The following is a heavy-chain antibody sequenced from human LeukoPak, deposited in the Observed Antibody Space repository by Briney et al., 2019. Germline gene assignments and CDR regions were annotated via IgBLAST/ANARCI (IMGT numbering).Heavy chain of an antibody. CDR1: GFTFSNAW. D-gene: IGHD4-17*01. J-gene: IGHJ4*02. Sequence: GGSLRLSCAASGFTFSNAWMSWVRQAPGKGLEWVGRIKTIAGGGTTDYAAPVNGRFTISRGDSKNTLYLQVNSLKTEDTAVYYCTTDNNYGDYGLDYWGQGTLVTVSS. CDR2: IKTIAGGGTT. CDR3: TTDNNYGDYGLDY. V-gene: IGHV3-15*01.